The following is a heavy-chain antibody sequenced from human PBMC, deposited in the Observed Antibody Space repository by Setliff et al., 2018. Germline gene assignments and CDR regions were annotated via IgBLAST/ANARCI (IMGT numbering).Heavy chain of an antibody. CDR3: ARTCSGSGCYAGLES. Sequence: GGSLRLSCAASGFTSSSYAMTWVRQAPGKGLEWVSGISGYGSRTYYADSVKGRFTISRDNSKNTLYLQMNSLRPEDTAVYYCARTCSGSGCYAGLESWGQGTPVTVSS. J-gene: IGHJ4*02. CDR1: GFTSSSYA. D-gene: IGHD2-15*01. V-gene: IGHV3-23*01. CDR2: ISGYGSRT.